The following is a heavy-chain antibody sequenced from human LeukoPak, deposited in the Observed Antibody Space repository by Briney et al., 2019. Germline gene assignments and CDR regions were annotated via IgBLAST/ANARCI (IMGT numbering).Heavy chain of an antibody. V-gene: IGHV3-23*01. Sequence: GGSLRLSCAASGFTFSDYYMSWIRQAPGKGLEWVSAISGSGGSTYYADSVKGRFTISRDNSKNTLYLQMNSLRAEDTAVYYCAKSLDYYYYYGMDVWGQGTTVTVSS. CDR2: ISGSGGST. CDR1: GFTFSDYY. CDR3: AKSLDYYYYYGMDV. J-gene: IGHJ6*02.